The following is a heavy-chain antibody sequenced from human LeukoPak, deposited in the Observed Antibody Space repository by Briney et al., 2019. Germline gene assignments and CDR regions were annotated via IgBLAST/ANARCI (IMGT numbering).Heavy chain of an antibody. CDR3: ARDLSSSWYGLDY. V-gene: IGHV3-7*01. Sequence: GGSLRLSCAASGFTFSSYWMSWVRQAPGKGLEWVANIKQDGSEKYYVDSVKGRFTISRDNAKNSLYLQMNSLRAEDTAVYYCARDLSSSWYGLDYWGQGTPVTVSS. D-gene: IGHD6-13*01. CDR1: GFTFSSYW. CDR2: IKQDGSEK. J-gene: IGHJ4*02.